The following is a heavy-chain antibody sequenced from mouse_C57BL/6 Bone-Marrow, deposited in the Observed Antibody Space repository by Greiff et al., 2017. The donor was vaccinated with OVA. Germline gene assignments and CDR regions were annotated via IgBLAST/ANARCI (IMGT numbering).Heavy chain of an antibody. Sequence: SGAELVRPVASVTLSCQASGYPFTDYEMHWVKQTPVHGLEWVGAIVPETGGTAYNQKFKGTAILTADKSSSTADMELRSLTSEDSAVDYCTRGPVLLDYWGQGTTLTVSS. D-gene: IGHD1-1*01. J-gene: IGHJ2*01. CDR3: TRGPVLLDY. CDR1: GYPFTDYE. CDR2: IVPETGGT. V-gene: IGHV1-15*01.